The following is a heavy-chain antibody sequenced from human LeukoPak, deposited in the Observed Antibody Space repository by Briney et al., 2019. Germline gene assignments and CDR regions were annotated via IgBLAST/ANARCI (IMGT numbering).Heavy chain of an antibody. CDR2: ISWNSGSI. D-gene: IGHD3-16*01. CDR1: GFIFNNYA. CDR3: AGSYGYRLTN. Sequence: GRSLRLSCAGSGFIFNNYAMHWVRQPPGKGLEWVSGISWNSGSIDYADSVKGRFTISRDNAKNSLYLQMNSLRVEDTAVYYCAGSYGYRLTNWGQGTLVTVSS. J-gene: IGHJ4*02. V-gene: IGHV3-9*01.